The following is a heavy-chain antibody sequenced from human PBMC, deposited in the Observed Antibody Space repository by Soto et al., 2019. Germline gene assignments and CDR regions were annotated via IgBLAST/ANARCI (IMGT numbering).Heavy chain of an antibody. CDR2: ISAYNGNT. CDR3: AREMYDILSGYGDY. D-gene: IGHD3-9*01. V-gene: IGHV1-18*01. CDR1: GYTFTSYG. J-gene: IGHJ4*02. Sequence: QVQLVQSGPEVKKPGASVKVSCKASGYTFTSYGISWVRQAPGQGLEWMGWISAYNGNTKYAQNLQGRVTMTTDTPTSTAYMELRSLRSDDTAVYYCAREMYDILSGYGDYWGQGTLVTVSS.